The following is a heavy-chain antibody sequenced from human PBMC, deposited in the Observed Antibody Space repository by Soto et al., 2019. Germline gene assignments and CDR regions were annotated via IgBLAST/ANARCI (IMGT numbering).Heavy chain of an antibody. Sequence: PSETLSLTCTVSGGSISSVGYYWSWIRQHPGKGLEWIGYIYYSGSTNYNPSLKSRVTISVDTSKNQFSLKLNSVTAADTAVYYCARDLWGYCGTDCYPLDVWGQGTTVTVS. V-gene: IGHV4-61*08. J-gene: IGHJ6*02. CDR3: ARDLWGYCGTDCYPLDV. D-gene: IGHD2-21*02. CDR1: GGSISSVGYY. CDR2: IYYSGST.